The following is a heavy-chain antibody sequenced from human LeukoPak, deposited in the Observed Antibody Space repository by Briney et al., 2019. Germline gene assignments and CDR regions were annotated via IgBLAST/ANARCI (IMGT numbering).Heavy chain of an antibody. V-gene: IGHV1-69*13. D-gene: IGHD3-22*01. CDR2: IIPIFGTA. CDR3: ARGGSSGYYFDY. J-gene: IGHJ4*02. Sequence: SVKLSCKASGATFTSYAISWVRQAPGQGLEWMGGIIPIFGTANYAQKFQGRVTITADESTSTAYLELSSLRSEATAVYYCARGGSSGYYFDYWGQGTLVTVSS. CDR1: GATFTSYA.